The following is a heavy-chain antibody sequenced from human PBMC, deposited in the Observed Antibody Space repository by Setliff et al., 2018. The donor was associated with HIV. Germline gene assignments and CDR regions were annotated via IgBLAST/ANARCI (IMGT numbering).Heavy chain of an antibody. CDR2: IYHSGTT. J-gene: IGHJ5*01. CDR1: GYAITSGFY. V-gene: IGHV4-38-2*01. CDR3: VRHVWSDDFLVPGWFDS. D-gene: IGHD3-3*01. Sequence: SETLSLTCAVSGYAITSGFYWGWIRQPPGKGLEWIGSIYHSGTTNYNSSLKSRVTISVDTSKNQFSLKLTSVTAADTAVYKCVRHVWSDDFLVPGWFDSWSQGTLVTVSS.